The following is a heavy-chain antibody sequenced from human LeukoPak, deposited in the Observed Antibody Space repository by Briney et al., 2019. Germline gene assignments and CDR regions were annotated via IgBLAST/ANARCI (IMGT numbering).Heavy chain of an antibody. J-gene: IGHJ4*02. D-gene: IGHD1-26*01. V-gene: IGHV1-69*01. Sequence: GSSVKVSCKASGGTFSSYAISWVRQAPGQGLEWMGGIIPIFGTANYAQKFQGRVTITADESTSTAYMELSSLRSEDTAVYFCARAGYSRFVDDLDYWGQGTLVTVSS. CDR1: GGTFSSYA. CDR2: IIPIFGTA. CDR3: ARAGYSRFVDDLDY.